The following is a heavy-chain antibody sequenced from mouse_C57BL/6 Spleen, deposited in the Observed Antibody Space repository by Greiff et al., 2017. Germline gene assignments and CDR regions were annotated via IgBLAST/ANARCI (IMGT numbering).Heavy chain of an antibody. CDR2: IHPNSGST. Sequence: VQLQQPGAELVKPGASVKLSCKASGYTFTSYWMHWVKQRPGPGLEWIGMIHPNSGSTNYNEKFKSKATLTVDKSSSTAYMQLSSLTSEDSAVYYCARTGTGAMDYWGQGTSVTVSS. V-gene: IGHV1-64*01. CDR1: GYTFTSYW. J-gene: IGHJ4*01. CDR3: ARTGTGAMDY. D-gene: IGHD2-14*01.